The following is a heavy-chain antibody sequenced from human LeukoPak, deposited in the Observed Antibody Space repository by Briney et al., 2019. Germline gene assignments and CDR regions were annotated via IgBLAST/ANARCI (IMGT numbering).Heavy chain of an antibody. CDR2: IYHSGST. V-gene: IGHV4-38-2*02. D-gene: IGHD3-10*01. CDR3: ATRSVNWTSITMVRTRYRNRWFDP. Sequence: PSETLSLTCTVSGYSIRSGYYWGWIRQPPGEGLEWIGSIYHSGSTNYNPSLKSRVTISVDTSKNQFSLKLSSVTAADTAVYYCATRSVNWTSITMVRTRYRNRWFDPWGQGTLVTVSS. CDR1: GYSIRSGYY. J-gene: IGHJ5*02.